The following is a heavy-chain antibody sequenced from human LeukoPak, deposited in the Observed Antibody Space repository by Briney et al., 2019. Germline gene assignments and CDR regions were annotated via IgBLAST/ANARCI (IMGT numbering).Heavy chain of an antibody. CDR3: AKGQYCSTTSCFMAFDY. V-gene: IGHV3-21*04. D-gene: IGHD2-2*01. Sequence: GGSLRLSCAASGFTFSSYSMNWVRQAPGKGLEWVSSISSSSSYIYYADSVKGRFTISRDNFKSSLHLQMNSLRTEDTALYYCAKGQYCSTTSCFMAFDYWGQGTLVTVSS. J-gene: IGHJ4*02. CDR1: GFTFSSYS. CDR2: ISSSSSYI.